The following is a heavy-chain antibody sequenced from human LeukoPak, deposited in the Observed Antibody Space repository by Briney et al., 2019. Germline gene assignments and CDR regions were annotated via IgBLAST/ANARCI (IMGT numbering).Heavy chain of an antibody. J-gene: IGHJ4*02. CDR3: ARAGGFFSPFGY. CDR1: GGSISSGGYY. CDR2: IYYSGST. D-gene: IGHD3-16*01. V-gene: IGHV4-31*03. Sequence: SETLSLTCTVSGGSISSGGYYWSWIRQHPGDGLEWVGYIYYSGSTYYNPSLKSRVTISIDTSKNQFSLKLSSVTAADTAVYYCARAGGFFSPFGYWGQGTLVTVSS.